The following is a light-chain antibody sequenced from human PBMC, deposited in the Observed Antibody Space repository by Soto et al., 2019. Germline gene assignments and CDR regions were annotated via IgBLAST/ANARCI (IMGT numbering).Light chain of an antibody. CDR3: QHYNSYSEA. CDR1: QSISYW. CDR2: KAS. Sequence: DIQMTQSPSTLSASVGDRVTITCRASQSISYWLAWYQQKPGKAPNLLIYKASSLKSGVPSRFSGSGSGTEFTLTTSSLQPDDFATYYCQHYNSYSEAFGQGTKVDI. V-gene: IGKV1-5*03. J-gene: IGKJ1*01.